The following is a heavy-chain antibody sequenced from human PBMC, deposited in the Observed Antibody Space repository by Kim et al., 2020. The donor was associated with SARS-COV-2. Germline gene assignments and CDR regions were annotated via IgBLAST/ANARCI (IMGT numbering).Heavy chain of an antibody. D-gene: IGHD6-13*01. Sequence: GGSLRLSCAASGFTFSSYWMSWVRQAPGKGLEWVANIKQDGSEKYYVDSVKGRFTISRDNAKNSLYLQMNSLRAEDTAVYYCARSIIAAAGTKKRVTARWYFDLWGRGTLVTVSS. CDR3: ARSIIAAAGTKKRVTARWYFDL. J-gene: IGHJ2*01. V-gene: IGHV3-7*01. CDR1: GFTFSSYW. CDR2: IKQDGSEK.